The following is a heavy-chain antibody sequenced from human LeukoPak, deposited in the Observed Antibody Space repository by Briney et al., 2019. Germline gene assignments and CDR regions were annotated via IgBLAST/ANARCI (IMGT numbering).Heavy chain of an antibody. CDR3: ARDRRYYGDYYFYGLDV. Sequence: VGSLRLSCAASGFTFSPYSMNWVRQAPGKGLEWVSYISSSSITIFYADSVKGRFTISRDNARNSLYLQMNSLRDEDTAVYYCARDRRYYGDYYFYGLDVWGQGTTVTVSS. CDR1: GFTFSPYS. CDR2: ISSSSITI. J-gene: IGHJ6*02. D-gene: IGHD4-17*01. V-gene: IGHV3-48*02.